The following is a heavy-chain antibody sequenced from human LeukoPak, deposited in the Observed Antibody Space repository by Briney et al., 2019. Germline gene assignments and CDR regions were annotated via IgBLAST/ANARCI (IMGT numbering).Heavy chain of an antibody. D-gene: IGHD1-14*01. Sequence: SETLSLTCTVSGGSLSNYYWSWLRLPPGKGLEWIGYIYYSGSTNYNPSLKSRVTISVDTSKNQFSLKLSSVTAADTAVYYCARRRYGNWFDPWGQGTLVTVSS. CDR1: GGSLSNYY. CDR2: IYYSGST. J-gene: IGHJ5*02. V-gene: IGHV4-59*08. CDR3: ARRRYGNWFDP.